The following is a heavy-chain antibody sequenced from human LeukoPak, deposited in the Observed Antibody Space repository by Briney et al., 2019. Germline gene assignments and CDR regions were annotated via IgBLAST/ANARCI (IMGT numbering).Heavy chain of an antibody. J-gene: IGHJ4*02. Sequence: SETLSLTCSVSGGSISRDYWSWIRQPPGKGLEWIGYIYYSGSTNYDPSLKSRVTISVDTSKNQFSLKLSSVTAADTAVYYCARYYYDRSGYCFDYWGQGTLVTVSS. CDR1: GGSISRDY. CDR3: ARYYYDRSGYCFDY. V-gene: IGHV4-59*08. CDR2: IYYSGST. D-gene: IGHD3-22*01.